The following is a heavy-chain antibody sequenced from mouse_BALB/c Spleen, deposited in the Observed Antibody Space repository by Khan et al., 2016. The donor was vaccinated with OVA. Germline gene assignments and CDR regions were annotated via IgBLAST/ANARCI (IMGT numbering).Heavy chain of an antibody. V-gene: IGHV9-1*02. CDR1: GYTFTNYG. J-gene: IGHJ1*01. CDR2: INTYTGEP. CDR3: ARISSYRYADV. Sequence: QVQLQQSGPELKKPGETVKISCKASGYTFTNYGMNWVKQAPGKGLKWMGWINTYTGEPTYADDFKGRFVFSLETSASTAYLQISNLKNEDMTTYFCARISSYRYADVWGEGTTVTVSS. D-gene: IGHD2-10*01.